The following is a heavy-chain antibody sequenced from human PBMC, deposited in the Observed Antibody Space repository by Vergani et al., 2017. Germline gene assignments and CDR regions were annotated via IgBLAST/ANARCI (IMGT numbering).Heavy chain of an antibody. CDR1: GYTFTSYY. Sequence: QVQLVQSGAEVKKPGASVKVSCKASGYTFTSYYMHWVRQAPGQGLEWMGIINPSGGSTSYAQKFQGRVTMTRDTSTSTAYMELSSLRSEDTAVYYCATEGATQFYYYYYMDVWGKGTTVTVSS. CDR3: ATEGATQFYYYYYMDV. CDR2: INPSGGST. J-gene: IGHJ6*03. V-gene: IGHV1-46*01. D-gene: IGHD1-26*01.